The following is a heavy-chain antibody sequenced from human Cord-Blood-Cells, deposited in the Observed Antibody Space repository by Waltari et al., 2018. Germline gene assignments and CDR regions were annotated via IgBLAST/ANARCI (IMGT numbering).Heavy chain of an antibody. CDR3: ASRDRIAAAGTHY. CDR2: INHSGST. V-gene: IGHV4-34*01. CDR1: GGSFRGYY. Sequence: QVQLQQWGAGLLKPSETLSLTCAVYGGSFRGYYWSWIRQPPGKGLEWIGEINHSGSTNYNPSLKSRVTISVDTSKNQFSLKLSSVTAADTAVYYCASRDRIAAAGTHYWGQGTLVTVSS. D-gene: IGHD6-13*01. J-gene: IGHJ4*02.